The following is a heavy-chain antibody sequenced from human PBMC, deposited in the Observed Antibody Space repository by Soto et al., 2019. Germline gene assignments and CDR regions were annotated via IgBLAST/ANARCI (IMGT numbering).Heavy chain of an antibody. CDR3: AKSVVVAATGIDY. Sequence: PGGSLRLSCAASGFTCSSYGMHWVRQAPGKGLEWVAVISYDGSNKYYADSVKGRFTISRDNSKNTLYLQMNSLRAEDTAVYYCAKSVVVAATGIDYWGQGTLVTVSS. CDR2: ISYDGSNK. V-gene: IGHV3-30*18. D-gene: IGHD2-15*01. J-gene: IGHJ4*02. CDR1: GFTCSSYG.